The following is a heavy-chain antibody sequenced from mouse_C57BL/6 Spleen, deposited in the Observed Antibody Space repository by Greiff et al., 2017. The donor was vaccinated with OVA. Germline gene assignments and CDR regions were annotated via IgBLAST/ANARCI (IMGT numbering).Heavy chain of an antibody. J-gene: IGHJ1*03. V-gene: IGHV1-64*01. CDR2: IHPNSGST. CDR1: GYTFTSYW. Sequence: QVQLQQPGAELVKPGASVKLSCKASGYTFTSYWMHWVKQRPGQGLEWIGMIHPNSGSTNYNEKFKSKATLTVDKSSSTAYMQLSSLTSEESAVYYCAHYYGRRPGYFAVWGTGTPVTVSS. CDR3: AHYYGRRPGYFAV. D-gene: IGHD1-1*01.